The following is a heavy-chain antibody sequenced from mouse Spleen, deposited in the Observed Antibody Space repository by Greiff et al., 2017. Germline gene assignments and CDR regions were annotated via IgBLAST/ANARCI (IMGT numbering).Heavy chain of an antibody. CDR1: GYTFTSYW. D-gene: IGHD2-3*01. V-gene: IGHV1-61*01. Sequence: VQLQQPGAELVRPGSSVKLSCKASGYTFTSYWMDWVKQRPGQGLEWIGNIYPSDSETHYNQKFKDKATLTVDKSSSTAYMQLSSLTSEDSAVYYCARSGDGYYEDYWGQGTTLTVSS. CDR3: ARSGDGYYEDY. J-gene: IGHJ2*01. CDR2: IYPSDSET.